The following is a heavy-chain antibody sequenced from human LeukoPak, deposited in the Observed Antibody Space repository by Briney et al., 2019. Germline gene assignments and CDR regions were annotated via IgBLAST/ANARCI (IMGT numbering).Heavy chain of an antibody. CDR3: ARDSPMAHTALDY. Sequence: GGSLRLSCAASGFIFSSFSMNWVRQAPGKGLEWVSSISSSSSYIYYADSVKGRFTISRDNAKNSLYLQMNSLRAEDTAVYYCARDSPMAHTALDYWGQGTLVTVSS. CDR2: ISSSSSYI. V-gene: IGHV3-21*01. J-gene: IGHJ4*02. CDR1: GFIFSSFS. D-gene: IGHD5-18*01.